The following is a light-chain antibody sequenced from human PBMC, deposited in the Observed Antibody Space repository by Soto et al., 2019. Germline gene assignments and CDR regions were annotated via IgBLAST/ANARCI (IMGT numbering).Light chain of an antibody. CDR1: QSVSSN. Sequence: EIMMTQSPATLSVSPGERATLSCRASQSVSSNLAWYQQKPGQAPRLLIYGASTRATGIPARFSGSGSGTEFTLTISTLQSEDFAIYYCQQYNSYPWTFGQGTKVDIK. CDR2: GAS. V-gene: IGKV3-15*01. J-gene: IGKJ1*01. CDR3: QQYNSYPWT.